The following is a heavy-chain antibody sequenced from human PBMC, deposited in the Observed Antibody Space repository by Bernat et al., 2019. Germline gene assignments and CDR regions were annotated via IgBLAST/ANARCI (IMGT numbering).Heavy chain of an antibody. D-gene: IGHD6-13*01. CDR3: FAVSSSWYPFTYYFDS. V-gene: IGHV1-24*01. CDR2: FDPEDGET. Sequence: QVQLVQSGAEVKKPGASVKVSCKVSGYTLTELSMHWVRQAPGKGLEWMGGFDPEDGETIYAQKFQGRVTMTEDTSTDTAYMELSSLKSEDTAVYYCFAVSSSWYPFTYYFDSWGQGTLVTVSS. CDR1: GYTLTELS. J-gene: IGHJ4*02.